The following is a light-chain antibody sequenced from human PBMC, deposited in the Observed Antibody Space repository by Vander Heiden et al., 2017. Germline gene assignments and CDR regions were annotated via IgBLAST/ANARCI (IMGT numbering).Light chain of an antibody. Sequence: DLQMTHSPSFVSAPVVDRVTISCRPSQYSSSCLAWYQQKPGEAPKLLISDASRLQDEVPPRFSGSGSGTEVTLTISSLQPEDSASYYCQQTENFPVAFGQGTKVEVK. CDR2: DAS. J-gene: IGKJ1*01. CDR3: QQTENFPVA. CDR1: QYSSSC. V-gene: IGKV1-12*01.